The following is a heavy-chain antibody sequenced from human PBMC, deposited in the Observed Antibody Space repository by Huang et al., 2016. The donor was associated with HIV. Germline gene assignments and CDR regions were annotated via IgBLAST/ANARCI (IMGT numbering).Heavy chain of an antibody. D-gene: IGHD6-6*01. J-gene: IGHJ4*02. CDR2: IFPGDSDT. Sequence: VQLVQSGAEVKKPGESMKISCKGSGYSFSSYWIAWVRQMPGKGLEWVGIIFPGDSDTTYSPSFEGQVTSSADKSIGTAYLQWSSLKAADTAMYYCARRFSSSSGYFDYWGQGSLVTVSS. CDR3: ARRFSSSSGYFDY. CDR1: GYSFSSYW. V-gene: IGHV5-51*01.